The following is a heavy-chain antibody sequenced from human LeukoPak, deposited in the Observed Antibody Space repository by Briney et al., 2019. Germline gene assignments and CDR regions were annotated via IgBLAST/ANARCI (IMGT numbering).Heavy chain of an antibody. CDR1: GFTVSSNY. CDR3: ASPYYYASGSFDV. D-gene: IGHD3-10*01. V-gene: IGHV3-53*01. J-gene: IGHJ4*02. CDR2: IYSGGGT. Sequence: GGSLRLSCTASGFTVSSNYISWVRQAPGKGLEWVSVIYSGGGTNYADSVKGRFTISRDNSKNTLYLQMNSLRAEDTAVYYCASPYYYASGSFDVWGQGTLVTVSS.